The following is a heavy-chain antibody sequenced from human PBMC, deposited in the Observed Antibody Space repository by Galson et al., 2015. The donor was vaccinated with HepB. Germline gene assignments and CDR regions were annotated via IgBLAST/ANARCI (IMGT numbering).Heavy chain of an antibody. V-gene: IGHV1-18*04. CDR3: ARDRSHSLDY. D-gene: IGHD3-16*02. CDR2: ISTNSGDT. J-gene: IGHJ4*02. CDR1: GYRFTDNG. Sequence: SVKVSCKASGYRFTDNGISWVRQAPGQGLEWLGWISTNSGDTKYIQRLQGRVTMTRDTYTSTAYMELRRLRSDDTAVYYCARDRSHSLDYWGQGTLVTVSS.